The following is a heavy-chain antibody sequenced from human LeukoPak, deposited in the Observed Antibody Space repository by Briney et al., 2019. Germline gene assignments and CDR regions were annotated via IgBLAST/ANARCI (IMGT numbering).Heavy chain of an antibody. D-gene: IGHD6-13*01. CDR2: IYYSGST. CDR3: ARRMGSSWYRYFDY. V-gene: IGHV4-39*07. J-gene: IGHJ4*02. CDR1: GGSISSSSYY. Sequence: SETLSLTCTVSGGSISSSSYYWGWIRQPPGKGLEWIGSIYYSGSTYYNPSLKSRVTISVDTSKNQFSLKLSSVTAADTAVYYCARRMGSSWYRYFDYWGQGTLVTVSS.